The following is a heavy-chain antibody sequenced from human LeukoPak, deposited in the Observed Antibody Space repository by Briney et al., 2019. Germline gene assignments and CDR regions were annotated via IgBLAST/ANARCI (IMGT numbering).Heavy chain of an antibody. CDR1: GGSLSSTSYY. V-gene: IGHV4-39*01. D-gene: IGHD2-15*01. CDR3: ARQAGYCSSGSCYPYWFDP. CDR2: IYYTGST. J-gene: IGHJ5*02. Sequence: PSETLSLTCTVSGGSLSSTSYYWGWIRQPPGKGLESIGSIYYTGSTYYNPSLKSRVTISVDTSKNQFSPKLSSVTAADTAVYYCARQAGYCSSGSCYPYWFDPWGQGTLVTVSS.